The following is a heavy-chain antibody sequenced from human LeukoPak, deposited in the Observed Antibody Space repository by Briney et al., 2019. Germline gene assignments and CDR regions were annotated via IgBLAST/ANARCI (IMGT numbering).Heavy chain of an antibody. V-gene: IGHV3-23*01. D-gene: IGHD3-22*01. CDR1: GFTFSSYA. J-gene: IGHJ4*02. Sequence: PGGSLRLSCAASGFTFSSYAMSWVRQAPGKGLEWVSAISGSGGSTYYADSVKGRFTISRDNSKNTLYLQMNSLRAEDTAVYYCAKVKYYDCSGYYSVFDYWGQGTLVTVSS. CDR3: AKVKYYDCSGYYSVFDY. CDR2: ISGSGGST.